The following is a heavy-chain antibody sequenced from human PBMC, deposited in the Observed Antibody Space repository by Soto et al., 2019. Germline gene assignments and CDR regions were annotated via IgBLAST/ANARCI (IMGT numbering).Heavy chain of an antibody. J-gene: IGHJ4*02. D-gene: IGHD2-15*01. CDR1: GFTFSSYG. Sequence: QVQLVESGGGVVQPGRSLRLSCAASGFTFSSYGMHWVRQAPGKGLEWVAVISYAGSNKYYADAVKGRFTISRDNSKNMLYLQMNSLRAEDTAVYYCAKELDIVVVVAPLDYWGQGTLVTVSS. V-gene: IGHV3-30*18. CDR2: ISYAGSNK. CDR3: AKELDIVVVVAPLDY.